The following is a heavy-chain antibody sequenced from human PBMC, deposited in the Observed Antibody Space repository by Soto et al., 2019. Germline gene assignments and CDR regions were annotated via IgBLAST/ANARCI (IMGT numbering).Heavy chain of an antibody. V-gene: IGHV1-2*04. J-gene: IGHJ4*02. D-gene: IGHD4-17*01. CDR1: GYTFTGYY. CDR3: ARSGTTVTYDY. Sequence: ASVKVSCKASGYTFTGYYMHWVRQAPGQGLEWMGWINPNSGGTNYVQKFQGWVTMTRDTSISTAYMELSRLRSDDTAVYYCARSGTTVTYDYWGQGTLVTVSS. CDR2: INPNSGGT.